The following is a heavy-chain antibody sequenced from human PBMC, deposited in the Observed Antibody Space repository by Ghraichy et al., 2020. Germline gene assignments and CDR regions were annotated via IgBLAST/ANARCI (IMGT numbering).Heavy chain of an antibody. D-gene: IGHD6-19*01. CDR3: ARGTDSSGRYDLGY. J-gene: IGHJ4*02. V-gene: IGHV4-59*01. CDR2: IYYSGST. Sequence: SETLSLTCTVSGGSISSYYWSWIRQPPGKGLEWIGYIYYSGSTNYNPSLKSRVTISVDTSKNQFSLKLSSVTAADTAVYYCARGTDSSGRYDLGYWGQGTLVTVSS. CDR1: GGSISSYY.